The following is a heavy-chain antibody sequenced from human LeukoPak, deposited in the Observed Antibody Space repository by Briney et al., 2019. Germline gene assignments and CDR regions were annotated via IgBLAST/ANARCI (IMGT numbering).Heavy chain of an antibody. V-gene: IGHV3-23*01. Sequence: GGSLRLSCAASGFTFSSYAMIWVRQAPGKGLEWVSAISGGGGSTYYADSVKGRFTTSRDNSKNTLFLQMNSLRAEDTAVYYCATDGWLLNYFDYWGQGTLVTVSS. CDR3: ATDGWLLNYFDY. CDR2: ISGGGGST. CDR1: GFTFSSYA. J-gene: IGHJ4*02. D-gene: IGHD5-12*01.